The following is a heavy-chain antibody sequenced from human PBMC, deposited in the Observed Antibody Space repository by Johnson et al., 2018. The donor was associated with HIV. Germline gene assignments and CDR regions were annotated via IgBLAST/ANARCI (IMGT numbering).Heavy chain of an antibody. V-gene: IGHV3-74*02. CDR1: GFTFSSYW. Sequence: VQLVESGGGLVQPGGSLRLSCAASGFTFSSYWMHWVRQAPGKGLVWVSGINWNGGSTGYADSVKGRFTISRDNAKNSLYLQMNSLRAEDTALYYCAKGTGSGWSGSLDAFDIWGQGTMVTVSS. CDR2: INWNGGST. CDR3: AKGTGSGWSGSLDAFDI. J-gene: IGHJ3*02. D-gene: IGHD6-19*01.